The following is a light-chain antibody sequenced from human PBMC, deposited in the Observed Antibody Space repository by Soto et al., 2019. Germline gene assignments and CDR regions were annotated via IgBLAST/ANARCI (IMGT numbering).Light chain of an antibody. V-gene: IGKV3-15*01. CDR1: QSVSSK. J-gene: IGKJ2*01. Sequence: EIVMTQYPATLSVSPGEGATLSCKASQSVSSKLAWYQQKPGQAPRVLIYGAFTRATGIPARFSGSGSGTEFTLTISSLQSEDFVVYYCLQYNDWPFTFGHGTKLEIK. CDR3: LQYNDWPFT. CDR2: GAF.